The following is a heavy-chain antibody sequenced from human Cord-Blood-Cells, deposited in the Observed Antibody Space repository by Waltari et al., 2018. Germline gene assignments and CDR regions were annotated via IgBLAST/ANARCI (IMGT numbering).Heavy chain of an antibody. V-gene: IGHV4-38-2*01. Sequence: QVQLQESGPGLVKPSETLSLTCAVSGYSISSGYYWGWIRQPPGKGLEWIGSIYHSGSTYYNPALKSRVTIAVYTSKNQLSLKLSSGTAAYTAVYYCARAHTGSYYVGGMDVWGQGTTVTVSS. CDR1: GYSISSGYY. CDR2: IYHSGST. CDR3: ARAHTGSYYVGGMDV. D-gene: IGHD1-26*01. J-gene: IGHJ6*02.